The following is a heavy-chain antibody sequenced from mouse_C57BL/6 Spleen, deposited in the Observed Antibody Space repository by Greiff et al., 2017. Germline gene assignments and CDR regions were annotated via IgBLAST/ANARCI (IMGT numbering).Heavy chain of an antibody. Sequence: QVQLKQSGAELARPGASVKMSCKASGYTFTSYTMHWVKQRPGQGLEWIGYMNPSSGYTKYNQKFKDKATLTADKSSSTAYMQLSSLTSEDSAVYYCARTYYDYGYAMDYWGQGTSVTVSS. CDR3: ARTYYDYGYAMDY. J-gene: IGHJ4*01. CDR2: MNPSSGYT. V-gene: IGHV1-4*01. CDR1: GYTFTSYT. D-gene: IGHD2-4*01.